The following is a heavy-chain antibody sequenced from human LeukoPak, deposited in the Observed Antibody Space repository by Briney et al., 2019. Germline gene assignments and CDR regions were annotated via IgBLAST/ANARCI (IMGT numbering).Heavy chain of an antibody. Sequence: SETLSLTCAVYGESFSAYSWNWVRQSPGKGLEWIGEINHSGSTNYNPSLKSRVTISVDTSKNQTSKRQFSLKLNSVTAADTVVYNCTRERSTPGINWFDPWGQGTLVTVSS. CDR3: TRERSTPGINWFDP. J-gene: IGHJ5*02. CDR2: INHSGST. V-gene: IGHV4-34*01. CDR1: GESFSAYS. D-gene: IGHD2-2*01.